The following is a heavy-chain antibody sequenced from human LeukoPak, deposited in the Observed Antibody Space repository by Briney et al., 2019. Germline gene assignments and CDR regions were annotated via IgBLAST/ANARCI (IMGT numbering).Heavy chain of an antibody. D-gene: IGHD6-13*01. CDR1: GFTFSSYS. Sequence: PGGSLRLSCAASGFTFSSYSMNWVRQAPGKGLEWVSSISSSSSYIYYADSVKGRFTISRDNAKNSLYLQMNSLRAEDTAVYYCARDTTYSSSWCDGYYYYGMDVWGQGTTVTVSS. CDR3: ARDTTYSSSWCDGYYYYGMDV. V-gene: IGHV3-21*01. CDR2: ISSSSSYI. J-gene: IGHJ6*02.